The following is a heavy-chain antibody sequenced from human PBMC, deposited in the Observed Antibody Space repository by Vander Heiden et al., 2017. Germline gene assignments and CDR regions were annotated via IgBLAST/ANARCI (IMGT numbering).Heavy chain of an antibody. J-gene: IGHJ4*02. CDR2: ISSSSSYI. D-gene: IGHD2-8*01. Sequence: VQLVESGGGLVKPGGPLRLSCAPSGLTSSSHTMNCVRQAPGKGLEWVSSISSSSSYIYYADSVKGRFTISRDNAKNSLYLQMNSLRAEDTAVYYCARAEWPQSGDYWGQGTLVTVSS. V-gene: IGHV3-21*01. CDR3: ARAEWPQSGDY. CDR1: GLTSSSHT.